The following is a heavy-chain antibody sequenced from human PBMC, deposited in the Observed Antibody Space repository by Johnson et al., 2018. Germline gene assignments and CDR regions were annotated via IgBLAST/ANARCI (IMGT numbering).Heavy chain of an antibody. J-gene: IGHJ6*03. Sequence: VQLVESGGGLVKPGRSLRLSCTVSGFTFGDYPMSWFRQAPGKGLEWVSFIRSKTYGGAPEYAASVKGRFTIPRDDSKNTVYLQMYNLQSADTAMYYCARDMAAAGLYYNDYMDVWCKGTTVTVSS. CDR1: GFTFGDYP. D-gene: IGHD6-13*01. V-gene: IGHV3-49*05. CDR3: ARDMAAAGLYYNDYMDV. CDR2: IRSKTYGGAP.